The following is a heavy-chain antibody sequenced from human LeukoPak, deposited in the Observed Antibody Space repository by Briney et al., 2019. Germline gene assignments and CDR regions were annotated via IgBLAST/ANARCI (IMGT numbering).Heavy chain of an antibody. CDR2: IWYDGSNK. D-gene: IGHD3-3*01. CDR1: GFTFSSHG. J-gene: IGHJ6*02. CDR3: AREGYYDFWSGYYTNYYYYGMDV. Sequence: GGSLRLSCAASGFTFSSHGMHWVRQAPGKGLEWVAVIWYDGSNKYYADSVKGRFTISRDNSKNTLYLQMNSLRAEDTAVYYCAREGYYDFWSGYYTNYYYYGMDVWGQGTTVTVSS. V-gene: IGHV3-33*01.